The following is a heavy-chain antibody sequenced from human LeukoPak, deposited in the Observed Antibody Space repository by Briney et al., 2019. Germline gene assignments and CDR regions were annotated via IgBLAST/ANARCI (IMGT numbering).Heavy chain of an antibody. J-gene: IGHJ4*02. CDR1: GGSMNRYY. D-gene: IGHD6-13*01. CDR2: IYYSGTT. V-gene: IGHV4-59*08. Sequence: SETLSLSCTVSGGSMNRYYWSWIRQPPGKGLEWIGYIYYSGTTNYNPSLKSRVTILVDTSKNQFSLNLSSVTAADTAVYYCARRGIAAAGYDYWGQGTLVTVSS. CDR3: ARRGIAAAGYDY.